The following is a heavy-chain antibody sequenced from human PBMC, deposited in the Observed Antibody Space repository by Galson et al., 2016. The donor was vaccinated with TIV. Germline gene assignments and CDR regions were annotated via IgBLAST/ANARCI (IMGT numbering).Heavy chain of an antibody. D-gene: IGHD6-19*01. V-gene: IGHV3-23*01. Sequence: SLRLSCAASGFTFSGYAMSWVRQAPGKGLEWVSVVTGRSRSTHYADSVRGRFTISRDNSRNTLSLQVNSLRVEDTAVYFCARTTPPPVSSNGWNDAFDFWGQGTIVTVSS. J-gene: IGHJ3*01. CDR1: GFTFSGYA. CDR3: ARTTPPPVSSNGWNDAFDF. CDR2: VTGRSRST.